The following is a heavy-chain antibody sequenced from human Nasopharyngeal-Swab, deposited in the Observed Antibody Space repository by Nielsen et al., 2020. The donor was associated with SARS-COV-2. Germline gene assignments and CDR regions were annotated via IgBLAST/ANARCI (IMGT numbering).Heavy chain of an antibody. V-gene: IGHV3-33*01. J-gene: IGHJ6*03. Sequence: GESLKISCAASGFTFSSYGMHWVRQAPGKGLEWVAVIWYDGSNKYYADSVKGRFTISRDNSKNTLYLQVNSLRAEDTAVYYCARDSYCGGDCSSGGYYYYYMDVWGKGTTVTVSS. CDR1: GFTFSSYG. CDR2: IWYDGSNK. D-gene: IGHD2-21*02. CDR3: ARDSYCGGDCSSGGYYYYYMDV.